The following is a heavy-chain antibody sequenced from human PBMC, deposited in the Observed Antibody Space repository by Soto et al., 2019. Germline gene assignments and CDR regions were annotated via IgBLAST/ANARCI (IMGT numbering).Heavy chain of an antibody. CDR2: ISHSGTT. D-gene: IGHD6-19*01. CDR3: ARLPTGWPNWIDI. J-gene: IGHJ5*02. Sequence: SETLSLTCTVSGGSISRGPYTWGWIRQPPEKGLQWIGTISHSGTTYYNPSLESRVTISLDTSNNQFSLRLTSVAATDTAVYYCARLPTGWPNWIDIWGQGTLVTVSS. CDR1: GGSISRGPYT. V-gene: IGHV4-39*01.